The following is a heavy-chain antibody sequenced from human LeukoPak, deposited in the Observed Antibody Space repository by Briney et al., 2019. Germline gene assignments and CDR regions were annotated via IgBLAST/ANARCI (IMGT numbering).Heavy chain of an antibody. CDR3: AKDMGSSGWYYFDY. CDR1: GFTFDDYA. CDR2: ISWNSGSI. V-gene: IGHV3-9*01. J-gene: IGHJ4*02. D-gene: IGHD6-19*01. Sequence: PGRSLRLSCAASGFTFDDYAMHWVQQAPGKGLEWVSGISWNSGSIGCADSVKGRFTISRDNAKNSLYLQMNSLRAEDTALYYCAKDMGSSGWYYFDYWGQGTLVTVSS.